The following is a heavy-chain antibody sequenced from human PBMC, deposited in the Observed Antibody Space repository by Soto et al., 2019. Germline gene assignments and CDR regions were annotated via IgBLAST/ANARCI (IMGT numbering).Heavy chain of an antibody. V-gene: IGHV4-39*01. J-gene: IGHJ6*03. CDR1: GGSISSSSYY. D-gene: IGHD1-1*01. Sequence: PSETLSLTCTVSGGSISSSSYYWGWIRQPPGKGLEWIGSIYYSGSTYYNPSLKSRVTISVDTSKNQFSLKLSSVTAADTAVYYCARPVGPATPPRNYYYYYYTDVWGKGTTVTVSS. CDR3: ARPVGPATPPRNYYYYYYTDV. CDR2: IYYSGST.